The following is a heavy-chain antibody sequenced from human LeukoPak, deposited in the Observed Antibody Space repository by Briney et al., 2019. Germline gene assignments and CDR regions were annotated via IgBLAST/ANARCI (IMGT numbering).Heavy chain of an antibody. CDR2: IYYSGST. J-gene: IGHJ5*02. Sequence: SETLSLTCTVSGGSISSGGYYWSWIRQHPGKGLEWIGYIYYSGSTYYNPSLKSRVTISVDTSKNQFSLKLRSVTAADTAVYYCARDGGLRFFPWGQGTLVTVSS. CDR3: ARDGGLRFFP. CDR1: GGSISSGGYY. D-gene: IGHD3-3*01. V-gene: IGHV4-31*03.